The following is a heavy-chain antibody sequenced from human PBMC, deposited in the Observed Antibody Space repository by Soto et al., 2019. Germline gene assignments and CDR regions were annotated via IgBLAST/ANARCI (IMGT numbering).Heavy chain of an antibody. CDR3: ARGPYYDILLEY. V-gene: IGHV3-7*01. J-gene: IGHJ4*02. D-gene: IGHD3-9*01. Sequence: GGSLRLSCATSEFTFSSSWMTWVRQAPGKGLEWVANIKEDGSEKYYVDSVKGRFTISRDNTKNSVYLQMNSLRVEDTAVYYCARGPYYDILLEYWGQGTVVTVSS. CDR2: IKEDGSEK. CDR1: EFTFSSSW.